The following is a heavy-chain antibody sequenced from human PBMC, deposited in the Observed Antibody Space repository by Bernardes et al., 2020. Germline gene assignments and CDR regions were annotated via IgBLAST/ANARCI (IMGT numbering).Heavy chain of an antibody. Sequence: GGSLRLSCSASGFTFSSYAMHWVRQAPGKGLEYVSAISANGGSTYYADSVKDRFTISRDNSKNTLYLQLSSLRPEDTAVYYCVKDRLIGGSYYTDFDYWGQGTLVNVFS. D-gene: IGHD1-26*01. CDR1: GFTFSSYA. J-gene: IGHJ4*02. CDR2: ISANGGST. V-gene: IGHV3-64D*06. CDR3: VKDRLIGGSYYTDFDY.